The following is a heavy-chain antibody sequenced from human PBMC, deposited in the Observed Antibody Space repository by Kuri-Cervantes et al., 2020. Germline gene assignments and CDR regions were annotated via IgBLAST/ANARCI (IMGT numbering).Heavy chain of an antibody. CDR1: GGSISCSNW. Sequence: SCAVSGGSISCSNWWSWVRQPPGKGVEWIGEIYHSGSTNYNPSHKSRVTISVDTSKTQFSLKLSTVTAADKAVYYCGRVVFRYYYDSSAQLCNWFDPWGQGTLVTVSS. CDR2: IYHSGST. J-gene: IGHJ5*02. CDR3: GRVVFRYYYDSSAQLCNWFDP. V-gene: IGHV4-4*02. D-gene: IGHD3-22*01.